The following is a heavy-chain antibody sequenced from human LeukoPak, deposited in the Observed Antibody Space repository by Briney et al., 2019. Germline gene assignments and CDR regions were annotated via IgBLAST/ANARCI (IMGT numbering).Heavy chain of an antibody. CDR2: ISYTGTT. D-gene: IGHD4-11*01. Sequence: SETLSLTCTVSGASVSSYYFNWIRQTPGRGLEWIGSISYTGTTNYNPSLKSRVTISVDTSKNQFSLKLTSVTAADTAIYYCARELTVTEGLYYYYYYMDVWGTGTTVTVS. V-gene: IGHV4-59*02. CDR3: ARELTVTEGLYYYYYYMDV. J-gene: IGHJ6*03. CDR1: GASVSSYY.